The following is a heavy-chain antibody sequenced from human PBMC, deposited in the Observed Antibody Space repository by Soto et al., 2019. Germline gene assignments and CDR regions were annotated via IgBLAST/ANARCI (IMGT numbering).Heavy chain of an antibody. D-gene: IGHD5-18*01. CDR1: GGTFSSYA. J-gene: IGHJ4*02. V-gene: IGHV1-69*12. CDR3: ARVDTAMAIVWGNFDY. Sequence: QVQLVQSGAEVKKPGSSVKVSCKASGGTFSSYAISWVRQAPGQGLEWMGGIIPIFGTANYAQKFQGRVTIPANESTSTAYRELSSLSSEATAVYSCARVDTAMAIVWGNFDYGGQGTLVTVS. CDR2: IIPIFGTA.